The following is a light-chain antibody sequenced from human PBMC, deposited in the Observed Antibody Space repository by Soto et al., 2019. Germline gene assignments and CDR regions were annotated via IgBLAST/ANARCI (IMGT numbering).Light chain of an antibody. V-gene: IGLV3-1*01. CDR1: KLGDKY. CDR3: QAWDSSTVV. J-gene: IGLJ1*01. Sequence: SYELTQPPSVSVSPGQTANITCSGDKLGDKYACWYQQKPGQSPVLVLYQDSKRPSGIPERFSGSNSGNTATLTISGTQAMYEADYYCQAWDSSTVVFGTGTKLTVL. CDR2: QDS.